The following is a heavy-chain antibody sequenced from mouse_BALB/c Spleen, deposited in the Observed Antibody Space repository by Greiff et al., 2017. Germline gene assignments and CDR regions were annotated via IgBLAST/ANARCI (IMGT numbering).Heavy chain of an antibody. V-gene: IGHV5-6-4*01. J-gene: IGHJ4*01. D-gene: IGHD2-1*01. CDR3: TGEIYYGNYVDAMDY. CDR1: GFTFSSYT. CDR2: ISSGGSYT. Sequence: EVKVVESGGGLVKPGGSLKLSCAASGFTFSSYTMPWVRQTPEKRLEWVATISSGGSYTYYPDSVKGRFTISRDNATNTLYLQLSRLKSEDTAMYYCTGEIYYGNYVDAMDYWGQGTSVTVSS.